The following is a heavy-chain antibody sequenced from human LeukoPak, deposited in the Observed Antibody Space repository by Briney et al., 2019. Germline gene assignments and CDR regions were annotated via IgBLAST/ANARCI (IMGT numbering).Heavy chain of an antibody. V-gene: IGHV3-7*01. Sequence: GGSLRLSCAASGFTFNNYWLTWVRQAPGRGLEWVDKISQDGSEKYYVDSVKGRFTISRDSGKNSLYLQMNSLRVEDTAVYYCAIAVGSSGCDYWGQGTLVTVSS. D-gene: IGHD3-22*01. J-gene: IGHJ4*02. CDR3: AIAVGSSGCDY. CDR2: ISQDGSEK. CDR1: GFTFNNYW.